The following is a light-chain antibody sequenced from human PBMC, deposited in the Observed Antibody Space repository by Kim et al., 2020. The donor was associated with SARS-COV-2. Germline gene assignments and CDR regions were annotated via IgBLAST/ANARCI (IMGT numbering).Light chain of an antibody. CDR3: QQYYTTPLT. J-gene: IGKJ1*01. Sequence: DIVMTQSPDSLAVSLAERATINCKSSQNVLSSSNNKDYLAWYQQKPGQPPKLLIYSASTRASGVPDRFSGSGSGTDFTLTISSLQAEDVAVYYCQQYYTTPLTFGQGPKVEI. CDR1: QNVLSSSNNKDY. CDR2: SAS. V-gene: IGKV4-1*01.